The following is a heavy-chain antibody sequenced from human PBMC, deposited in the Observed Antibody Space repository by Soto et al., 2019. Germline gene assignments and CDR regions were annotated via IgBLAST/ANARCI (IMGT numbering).Heavy chain of an antibody. V-gene: IGHV4-4*02. CDR1: SGSISSSNW. J-gene: IGHJ3*02. Sequence: QVQLQESGPGLVKPSGTLSLTCAVSSGSISSSNWWSWVRQPPGKGLEWIGEIYHSGSTNYNPSLKSRDTISVDKSKNQFSLKLSSVTAADTAVYYCARAVPAAPDAFDIWGQGTMVTVSS. D-gene: IGHD2-2*01. CDR2: IYHSGST. CDR3: ARAVPAAPDAFDI.